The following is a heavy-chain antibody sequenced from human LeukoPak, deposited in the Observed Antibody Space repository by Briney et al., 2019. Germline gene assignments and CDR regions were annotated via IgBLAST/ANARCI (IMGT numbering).Heavy chain of an antibody. CDR2: IIPIFGTA. J-gene: IGHJ5*02. D-gene: IGHD3/OR15-3a*01. Sequence: ASVKVSCKASGYTFTSYGISWVRQAPGQGLEWMGGIIPIFGTANYAQKFQGRVTITADESTSTAYMELSSLRSEDTAVYYCATAKSQDLGWFDPWGQGTLVTVSS. CDR1: GYTFTSYG. V-gene: IGHV1-69*13. CDR3: ATAKSQDLGWFDP.